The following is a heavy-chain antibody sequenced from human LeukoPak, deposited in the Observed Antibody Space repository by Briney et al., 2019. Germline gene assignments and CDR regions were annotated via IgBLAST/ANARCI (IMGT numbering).Heavy chain of an antibody. CDR3: ARQDYDSGGYHIDY. D-gene: IGHD3-22*01. J-gene: IGHJ4*02. V-gene: IGHV5-51*01. Sequence: GEPLKISCKVSGYIFTSYWIGWVRQMPGKGLEWMGIIHPGDSDTRYSPSFQGQVTISADKSISTAYLQWSSLKASDTAIYYCARQDYDSGGYHIDYWGQGTLVTVSS. CDR1: GYIFTSYW. CDR2: IHPGDSDT.